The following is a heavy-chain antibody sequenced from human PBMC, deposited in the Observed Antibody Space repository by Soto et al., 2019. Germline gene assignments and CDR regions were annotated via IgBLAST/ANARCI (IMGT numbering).Heavy chain of an antibody. V-gene: IGHV1-18*01. CDR3: ARWSAIVGGAEALDV. J-gene: IGHJ3*01. D-gene: IGHD1-26*01. Sequence: QVQLVQSGAEVKKPGASVRVSCKTSGYTFINYGITWVRQAPGQGLEWMGWLSAYNGDTSSSEKLQDRFTMTTDTSTTTVYMVLRSLTSDDTAVYYCARWSAIVGGAEALDVWGQGTTVIVSS. CDR2: LSAYNGDT. CDR1: GYTFINYG.